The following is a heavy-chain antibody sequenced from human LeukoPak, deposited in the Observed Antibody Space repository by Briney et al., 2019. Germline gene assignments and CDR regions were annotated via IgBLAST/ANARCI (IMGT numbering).Heavy chain of an antibody. CDR2: ITSSSKI. CDR1: GLTFSTYA. V-gene: IGHV3-48*02. J-gene: IGHJ5*02. CDR3: ARSANPGVHDFDP. D-gene: IGHD6-6*01. Sequence: GGSLRLSCTVSGLTFSTYAMAWVRQAPGKGLEWLSYITSSSKINYADSVKGRFTISRDNAKNSLYLQMISLTDEDTAVYYCARSANPGVHDFDPWGQGTLVTVSS.